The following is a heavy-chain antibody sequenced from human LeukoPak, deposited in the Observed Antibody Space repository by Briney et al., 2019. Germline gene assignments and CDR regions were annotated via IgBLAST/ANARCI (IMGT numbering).Heavy chain of an antibody. J-gene: IGHJ4*02. D-gene: IGHD2-21*02. CDR3: ARDPVCGGDCFVDY. Sequence: GGSLRLSCAASGFTFSSYSMNWVRQAPGKGLEWVSSISTSGTHIYYADSVKGRFTISRDDAKNSLYLQMNSLRAEDTALYYCARDPVCGGDCFVDYWGQGTLVTVSS. CDR2: ISTSGTHI. CDR1: GFTFSSYS. V-gene: IGHV3-21*01.